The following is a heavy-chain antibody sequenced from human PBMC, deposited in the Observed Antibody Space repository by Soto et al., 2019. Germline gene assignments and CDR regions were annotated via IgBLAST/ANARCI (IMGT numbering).Heavy chain of an antibody. CDR1: GYTFTGYY. V-gene: IGHV1-2*04. CDR3: ARDSKQILLGLGEAQTFGAFDI. Sequence: ASVKVSCKASGYTFTGYYMHWVRQAPGQGLEWMGWINPNSGGTNYAQKFQGWVTMTRDTSISTAYMELSRLRSDDTAVYYCARDSKQILLGLGEAQTFGAFDIGGKGTMVTVSS. CDR2: INPNSGGT. J-gene: IGHJ3*02. D-gene: IGHD3-10*01.